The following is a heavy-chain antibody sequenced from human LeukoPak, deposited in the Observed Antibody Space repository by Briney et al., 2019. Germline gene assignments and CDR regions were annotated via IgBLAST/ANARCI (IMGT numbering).Heavy chain of an antibody. CDR3: ARDGQAATGSY. CDR2: ISAYNGNT. D-gene: IGHD2-15*01. Sequence: ASVKVSCKASGDSFTSYGIRWVRQAPGKGLEWMGWISAYNGNTNYAQKLQGRVTMTTDTSTSTAYMELRSLRSDDTAVYYCARDGQAATGSYWGQGTLVTVSS. J-gene: IGHJ4*02. CDR1: GDSFTSYG. V-gene: IGHV1-18*01.